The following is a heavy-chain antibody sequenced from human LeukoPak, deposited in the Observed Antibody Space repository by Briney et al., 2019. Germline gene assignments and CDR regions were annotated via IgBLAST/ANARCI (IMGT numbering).Heavy chain of an antibody. Sequence: GSLRLSCAASGFTFSSYSMNWVRQAPGKGLEWVSAISGSGGSTYYADSVKGRFTISRDNSKNTLYLQMNSLRAEDTAVYYCAKRFGSGALVFDYWGQGTLVTVSS. CDR3: AKRFGSGALVFDY. D-gene: IGHD6-19*01. CDR2: ISGSGGST. V-gene: IGHV3-23*01. CDR1: GFTFSSYS. J-gene: IGHJ4*02.